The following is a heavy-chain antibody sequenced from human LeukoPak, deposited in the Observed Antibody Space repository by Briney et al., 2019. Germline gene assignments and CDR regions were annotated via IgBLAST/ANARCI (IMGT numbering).Heavy chain of an antibody. CDR1: GFTFSSYS. D-gene: IGHD2-15*01. CDR2: ISSSSSYI. CDR3: ARAGDCSGGSCYVDY. Sequence: GGSLRLSCAASGFTFSSYSMNWVRQAPGKGLEWVSSISSSSSYIYYADSVKGRFTISRDNAKNSLYLQMNSLRAEDTAVYYCARAGDCSGGSCYVDYWGQGTLVTVSS. J-gene: IGHJ4*02. V-gene: IGHV3-21*04.